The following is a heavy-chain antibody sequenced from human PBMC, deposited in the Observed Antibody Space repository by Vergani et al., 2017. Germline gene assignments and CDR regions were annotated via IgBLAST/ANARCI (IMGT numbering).Heavy chain of an antibody. Sequence: QLQLQESGPGLVKPSETLSLTCTVSGGSISSSSYYWGWIRQPPGKGLEWIGSIYYSGSTYYNPSLKSRVTISVDTSKNQFSLKLSSVTAADTAVYYCASINGYNPSVPYYYYYYMDVWGKGTTVTVSS. CDR3: ASINGYNPSVPYYYYYYMDV. CDR2: IYYSGST. D-gene: IGHD5-24*01. J-gene: IGHJ6*03. V-gene: IGHV4-39*01. CDR1: GGSISSSSYY.